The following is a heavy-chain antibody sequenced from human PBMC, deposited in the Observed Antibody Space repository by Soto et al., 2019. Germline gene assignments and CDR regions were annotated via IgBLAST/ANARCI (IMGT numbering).Heavy chain of an antibody. CDR1: GYTFTSYA. Sequence: ASVKVSCKASGYTFTSYAMHWVRQAPGQRLEWMGWINAGNGNTKYSQKFQGRVTITRDTSASTAYMELSSLRSEDTAVYYCARGRYYDFWSGPKSRWFDPWGQGTLVTVSS. CDR2: INAGNGNT. V-gene: IGHV1-3*01. D-gene: IGHD3-3*01. CDR3: ARGRYYDFWSGPKSRWFDP. J-gene: IGHJ5*02.